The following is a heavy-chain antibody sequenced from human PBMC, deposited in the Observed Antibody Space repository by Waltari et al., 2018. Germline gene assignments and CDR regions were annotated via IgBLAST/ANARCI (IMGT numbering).Heavy chain of an antibody. CDR2: NSWNSGNI. V-gene: IGHV3-9*01. Sequence: EVQLVESGGGLVQPGRSLRLSCAASGFTFDDYAMHWVRQAPGKGLEWVSGNSWNSGNIGYADSWKGRLTISGDNANTSLYLQMNSLRAEDTALYYCAKDESRSYSSGWPIGYWGQGTLVTVSS. D-gene: IGHD6-19*01. J-gene: IGHJ4*02. CDR3: AKDESRSYSSGWPIGY. CDR1: GFTFDDYA.